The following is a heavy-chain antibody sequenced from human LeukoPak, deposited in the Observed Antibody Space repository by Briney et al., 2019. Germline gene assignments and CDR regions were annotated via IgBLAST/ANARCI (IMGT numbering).Heavy chain of an antibody. D-gene: IGHD3-9*01. CDR1: GFTFIRYA. CDR2: IKSKTDGGTT. Sequence: GGSLRLSCSASGFTFIRYAMHWVRQAPGEGLEWVGRIKSKTDGGTTDYAAPVKGRFTISRDDSKNTLYLQMNSLKTEDTAVYYCTTPLLAGPLDYWGQGTLVTVSS. J-gene: IGHJ4*02. V-gene: IGHV3-15*01. CDR3: TTPLLAGPLDY.